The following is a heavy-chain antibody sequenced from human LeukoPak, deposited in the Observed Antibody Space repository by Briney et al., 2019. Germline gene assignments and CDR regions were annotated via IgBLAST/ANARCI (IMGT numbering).Heavy chain of an antibody. Sequence: GDSLKISCKGSGYIFTTHWIGWVRQLPGKGLEFMGIIAPGDSDTRYSPSFLGQVTISADKSITTAYLQWSSLKAWDTAIYYCARPAGAGSLYGFDSWGQGPLVTVS. CDR2: IAPGDSDT. V-gene: IGHV5-51*01. CDR3: ARPAGAGSLYGFDS. CDR1: GYIFTTHW. J-gene: IGHJ5*01. D-gene: IGHD6-19*01.